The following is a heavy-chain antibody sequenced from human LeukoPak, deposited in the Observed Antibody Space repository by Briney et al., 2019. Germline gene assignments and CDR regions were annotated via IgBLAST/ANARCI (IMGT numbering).Heavy chain of an antibody. D-gene: IGHD3-16*01. CDR1: GFTFSSYW. V-gene: IGHV3-7*01. J-gene: IGHJ4*02. CDR3: ASWGAGGNS. CDR2: IKQDGSEK. Sequence: GGSLRLSCAASGFTFSSYWMSWVRQAPGKGLEWVAKIKQDGSEKFYVDSVKGRFTIARDNADNSLSLQMNSLRAEDTAVYYCASWGAGGNSWGQGTLVTVSS.